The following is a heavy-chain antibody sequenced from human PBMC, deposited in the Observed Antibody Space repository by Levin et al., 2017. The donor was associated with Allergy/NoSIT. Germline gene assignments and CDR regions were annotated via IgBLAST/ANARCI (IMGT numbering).Heavy chain of an antibody. CDR3: ASDWFYYDSSGYWGENVFDL. CDR2: IWYDGSNK. J-gene: IGHJ3*01. V-gene: IGHV3-33*01. D-gene: IGHD3-22*01. Sequence: GESLKISCAASGFTFSSYGMHWVRQAPGKGLEWVAIIWYDGSNKYYADSVKGRFTISRDNSMNTLYLQMNSLRAEDTAVYYCASDWFYYDSSGYWGENVFDLWGQGTMVTVSS. CDR1: GFTFSSYG.